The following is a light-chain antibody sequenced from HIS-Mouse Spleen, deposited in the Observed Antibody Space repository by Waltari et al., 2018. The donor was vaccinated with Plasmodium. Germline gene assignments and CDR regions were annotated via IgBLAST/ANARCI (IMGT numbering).Light chain of an antibody. CDR2: DVS. CDR3: SSYTSSSTLEV. V-gene: IGLV2-14*03. Sequence: QSALTQPASVSGSPGQSTTIPCTGTSSAVVGYTYVSWYQQPPGKAPTLIIYDVSNRPSGVSNRFSGSKSGNTASLTISVLQAEDEADYYCSSYTSSSTLEVFGGGTKLTVL. CDR1: SSAVVGYTY. J-gene: IGLJ3*02.